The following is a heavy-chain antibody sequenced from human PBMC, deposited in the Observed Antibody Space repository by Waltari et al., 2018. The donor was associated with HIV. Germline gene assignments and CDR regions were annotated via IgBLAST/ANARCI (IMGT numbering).Heavy chain of an antibody. Sequence: VQVLESGGALVQPGGSLRLSCAASGFTFSNYGMSWVRQAPGKGLKWVSTISGSGGSTYYADSVKGRFTVSRDNSKNTLYLQMNSLRAEDTAVYFCVKEHQYSHSWYSYYGMDVWGQGTTVTVSS. D-gene: IGHD6-13*01. J-gene: IGHJ6*02. V-gene: IGHV3-23*01. CDR3: VKEHQYSHSWYSYYGMDV. CDR2: ISGSGGST. CDR1: GFTFSNYG.